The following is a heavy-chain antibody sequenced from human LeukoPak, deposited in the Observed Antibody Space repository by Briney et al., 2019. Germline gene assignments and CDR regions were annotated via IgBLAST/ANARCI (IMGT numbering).Heavy chain of an antibody. Sequence: GGSLRPSCAASGFTFSSYTMDWDRQAPGKGLGWVSSIPNDHNHIYHADSVKGRLNISRDNAKNALYLQMNSLRAEDTAVYYCANELVRDAFHIWGQGTMVTVSS. CDR2: IPNDHNHI. CDR1: GFTFSSYT. D-gene: IGHD6-6*01. V-gene: IGHV3-21*01. J-gene: IGHJ3*02. CDR3: ANELVRDAFHI.